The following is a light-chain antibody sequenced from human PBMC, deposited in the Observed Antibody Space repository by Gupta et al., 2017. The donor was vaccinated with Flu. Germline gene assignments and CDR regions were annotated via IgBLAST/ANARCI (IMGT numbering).Light chain of an antibody. Sequence: EIVLTQSPATLSLSPGERATLSCRASQSVSSYLAWYQQKPGQAPRLLIYDASNRATGIPARFSGSGSGTDFTLTISSLEPEDFAVYYCQQRSNGQRDSFGQGTKLEIK. CDR2: DAS. V-gene: IGKV3-11*01. CDR3: QQRSNGQRDS. J-gene: IGKJ2*03. CDR1: QSVSSY.